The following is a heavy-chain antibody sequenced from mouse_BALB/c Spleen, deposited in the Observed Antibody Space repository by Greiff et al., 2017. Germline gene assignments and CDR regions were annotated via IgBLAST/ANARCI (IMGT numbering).Heavy chain of an antibody. D-gene: IGHD2-4*01. V-gene: IGHV5-12-2*01. Sequence: EVKLEESGGGLVQPGGSLKLSCAASGFTFSSYTMSWVRQTPEKRLEWVAYISNGGGSTYYPDTVKGRFTISRDNAKNTLYLQMSSLKSEDTAMYYCARHRATMITGPFAYWGQGTLVTVSA. J-gene: IGHJ3*01. CDR3: ARHRATMITGPFAY. CDR1: GFTFSSYT. CDR2: ISNGGGST.